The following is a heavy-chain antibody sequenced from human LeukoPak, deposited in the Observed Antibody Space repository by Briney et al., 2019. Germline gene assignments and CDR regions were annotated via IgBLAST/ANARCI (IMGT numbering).Heavy chain of an antibody. D-gene: IGHD1-26*01. CDR3: AKAAGLWELLDAFDI. CDR1: GFTFSSYW. V-gene: IGHV3-74*01. CDR2: INSDGSST. J-gene: IGHJ3*02. Sequence: PGGSLRLSCAASGFTFSSYWMHWVRQAPGKGLVWVSRINSDGSSTSYADSVKGRFTISRDNAKNSLYLQMNSLRAEDTALYYCAKAAGLWELLDAFDIWGQGTMVTVSS.